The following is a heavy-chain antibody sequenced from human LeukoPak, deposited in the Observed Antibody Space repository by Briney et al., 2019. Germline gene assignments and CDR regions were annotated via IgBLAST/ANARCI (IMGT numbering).Heavy chain of an antibody. CDR3: ARDSIQQQLVLEDRGYPYYFEH. D-gene: IGHD6-13*01. CDR1: GFIFSSYE. J-gene: IGHJ4*02. Sequence: PGGSLRLSCEASGFIFSSYEMNWVRQAPGKGLEWVSFISSSGRTMYYADSVKGRFTVSRDNAKNSVYLQMNSLRAEDTAVYYCARDSIQQQLVLEDRGYPYYFEHWGQGTLVTVSS. CDR2: ISSSGRTM. V-gene: IGHV3-48*03.